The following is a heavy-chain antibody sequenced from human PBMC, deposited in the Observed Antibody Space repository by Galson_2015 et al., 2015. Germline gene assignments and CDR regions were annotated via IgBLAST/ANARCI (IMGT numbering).Heavy chain of an antibody. V-gene: IGHV3-49*04. CDR3: TRFFDPAGQCSDFWGNYCNYNHYHVDA. CDR2: VRTRAYGGTS. Sequence: SLRLSCAGSGFIFDDYAVSWVRQAPGKGLEWVGFVRTRAYGGTSEHAAAVKARFSSSRDDAKSIAYLHMDSLTTEDTAVYYCTRFFDPAGQCSDFWGNYCNYNHYHVDAWGKGTTVTVSS. D-gene: IGHD3-3*01. CDR1: GFIFDDYA. J-gene: IGHJ6*04.